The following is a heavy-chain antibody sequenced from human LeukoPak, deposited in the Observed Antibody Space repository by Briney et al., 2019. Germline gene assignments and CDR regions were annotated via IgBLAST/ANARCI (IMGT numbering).Heavy chain of an antibody. V-gene: IGHV4-59*01. J-gene: IGHJ4*02. CDR1: GGSISSYY. CDR2: IYYSGST. D-gene: IGHD5-18*01. Sequence: SETLSLTCTVSGGSISSYYWSWIRQPPGKGLEWIGYIYYSGSTNYNPSLKSRVTISVDTSKNQFSLKLSSVTAADTAVYYCARDQSGGYSYGLDYWGQGTLATVSS. CDR3: ARDQSGGYSYGLDY.